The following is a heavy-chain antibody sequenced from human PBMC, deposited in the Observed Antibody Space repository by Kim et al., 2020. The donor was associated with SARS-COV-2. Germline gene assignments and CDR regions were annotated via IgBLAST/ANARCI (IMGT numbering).Heavy chain of an antibody. CDR1: GGSISSSSYY. V-gene: IGHV4-39*01. D-gene: IGHD2-15*01. CDR2: IYYSGST. CDR3: ARRSVFGSGPNHDAFDI. J-gene: IGHJ3*02. Sequence: SETLSLTCTVSGGSISSSSYYWGWIRQPPGKGLEWIGSIYYSGSTYYNPSLKSRVTISVDTSKNQFSLKLSSVTAADTAVYYCARRSVFGSGPNHDAFDIWGQGTMVTVSS.